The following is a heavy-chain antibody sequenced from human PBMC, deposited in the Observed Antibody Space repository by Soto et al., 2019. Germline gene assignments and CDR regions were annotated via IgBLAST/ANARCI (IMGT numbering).Heavy chain of an antibody. CDR3: ARGVRETVLVMGYYYGLDV. Sequence: QVQLVQSGAEVKKPGSSMKVSCKASGDTFNDYAMSWLRQAPGQGLEWVGGIIPLFGTTDYALKFQGRVTITADESTTTTNMELSSLRSDDTAVYYCARGVRETVLVMGYYYGLDVWGQGTTVTVSS. D-gene: IGHD2-8*02. CDR1: GDTFNDYA. V-gene: IGHV1-69*12. J-gene: IGHJ6*02. CDR2: IIPLFGTT.